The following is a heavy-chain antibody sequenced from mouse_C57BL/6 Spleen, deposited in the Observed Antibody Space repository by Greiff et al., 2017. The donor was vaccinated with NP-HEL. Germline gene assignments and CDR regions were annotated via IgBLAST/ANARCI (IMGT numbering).Heavy chain of an antibody. V-gene: IGHV5-15*01. CDR1: GFTFSDYG. D-gene: IGHD2-2*01. CDR3: ARLPYGYDDWYFDV. J-gene: IGHJ1*03. CDR2: ISNLAYSI. Sequence: EVKLVESGGGLVQPGGSLKLSCAASGFTFSDYGMAWVRQAPRKGPEWVAFISNLAYSIYYADTVTGRFTIPRENAKNTLYLEMSSLRSEDTAMYYCARLPYGYDDWYFDVWGTGTTVTVSS.